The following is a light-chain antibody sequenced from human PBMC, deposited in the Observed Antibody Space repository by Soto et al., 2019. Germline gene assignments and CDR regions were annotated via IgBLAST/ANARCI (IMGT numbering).Light chain of an antibody. CDR3: QQYNDWPLT. J-gene: IGKJ1*01. CDR2: GAF. CDR1: QSVSSN. Sequence: EIVLTQSPVTQSIAPGERVPLSCRASQSVSSNLAWYQQKPGQAPSLLIYGAFTRATGIPARFSGTGSGTEFTLTISSLQSEDFALYYCQQYNDWPLTFGQGTKVDI. V-gene: IGKV3-15*01.